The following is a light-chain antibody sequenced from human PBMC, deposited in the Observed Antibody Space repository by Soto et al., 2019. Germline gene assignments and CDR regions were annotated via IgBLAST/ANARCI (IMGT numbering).Light chain of an antibody. CDR3: SSYSSSTTPVV. J-gene: IGLJ2*01. CDR1: SSDVGGYNY. CDR2: DVS. Sequence: QSALTQPASVSGSPGQSITISCTGTSSDVGGYNYVSWYQQHPGKAPKLMIYDVSNRPSGVSSRFSGSKSGNTASLTISGLQTEDEGDFYCSSYSSSTTPVVFGGGTKVTVL. V-gene: IGLV2-14*01.